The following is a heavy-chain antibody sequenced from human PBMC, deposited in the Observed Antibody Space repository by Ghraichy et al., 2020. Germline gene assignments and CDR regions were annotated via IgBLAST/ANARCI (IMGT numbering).Heavy chain of an antibody. CDR2: INPNSGGT. V-gene: IGHV1-2*02. D-gene: IGHD3-3*01. Sequence: ASVKVSCKASGYTFTGYYMHWVRQAPGQGLEWMGWINPNSGGTNYAQKFQGRVTMTRDTSISTVYMELSSLRSEDTAVYYCARINLEWLSTGYHYYGMDVWGHGTTVTVSS. CDR1: GYTFTGYY. J-gene: IGHJ6*02. CDR3: ARINLEWLSTGYHYYGMDV.